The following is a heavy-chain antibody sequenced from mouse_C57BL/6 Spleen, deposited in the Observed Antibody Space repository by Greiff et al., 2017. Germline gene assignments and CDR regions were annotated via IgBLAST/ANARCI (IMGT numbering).Heavy chain of an antibody. Sequence: VQLQQSGPELVKPGASVKISCKASGYTFTDYYMNWVKQSHGKSLEWIGDINPNNGGTSYNQKFKGKATLTVDKSSSTAYMELRSLTSEDSAVYYCASSPLGYWGQGTTLTVSS. CDR3: ASSPLGY. V-gene: IGHV1-26*01. D-gene: IGHD6-2*01. J-gene: IGHJ2*01. CDR1: GYTFTDYY. CDR2: INPNNGGT.